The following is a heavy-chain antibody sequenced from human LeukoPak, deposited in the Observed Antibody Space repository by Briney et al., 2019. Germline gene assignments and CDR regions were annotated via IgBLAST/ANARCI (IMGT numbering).Heavy chain of an antibody. J-gene: IGHJ4*02. V-gene: IGHV3-9*01. CDR3: ARDHHYCSSTSCYYFDY. D-gene: IGHD2-2*01. Sequence: PGRSLRLSCAASGFTFDDYAMHWVRQAPGKGLEWVSGISWNSGSIGYADSVKGRFTISRDNAKNSLYLQMNSLRAEDTAVYYCARDHHYCSSTSCYYFDYWGQGTLVTVSS. CDR1: GFTFDDYA. CDR2: ISWNSGSI.